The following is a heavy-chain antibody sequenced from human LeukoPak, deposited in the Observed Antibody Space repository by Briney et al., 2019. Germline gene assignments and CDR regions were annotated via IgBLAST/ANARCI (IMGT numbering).Heavy chain of an antibody. V-gene: IGHV3-23*01. CDR1: GFTFSTNA. D-gene: IGHD1-26*01. J-gene: IGHJ4*02. Sequence: GGSLRLSCLTSGFTFSTNAMSWVRQAPGKGLEWTSGISGSGASTYYADSVTGRFTISRDNSRNTLYLQMNSLRGDDTAVYYCAKDVGKWESLHFFDHWGQGTLVTVSS. CDR3: AKDVGKWESLHFFDH. CDR2: ISGSGAST.